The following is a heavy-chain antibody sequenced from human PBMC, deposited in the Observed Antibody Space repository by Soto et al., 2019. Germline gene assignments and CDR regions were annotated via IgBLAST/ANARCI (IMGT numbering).Heavy chain of an antibody. D-gene: IGHD3-22*01. CDR1: GGTFSSYA. J-gene: IGHJ4*02. CDR2: IIPIFGTA. CDR3: ARSGGAMIVVVYFDY. Sequence: GASVKVSCKASGGTFSSYAISWVRQAPGQGLEWMGGIIPIFGTANYAQKFQGGVTITADESTSTAYMELSSLRSEDTAVYYCARSGGAMIVVVYFDYWGQGTLVTVSS. V-gene: IGHV1-69*13.